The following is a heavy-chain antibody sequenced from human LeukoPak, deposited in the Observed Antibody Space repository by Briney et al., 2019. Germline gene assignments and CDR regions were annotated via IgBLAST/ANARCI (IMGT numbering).Heavy chain of an antibody. D-gene: IGHD4-17*01. CDR2: IYYSGST. CDR1: GGSIGSYY. J-gene: IGHJ4*02. V-gene: IGHV4-59*01. Sequence: SETLSVTSTNSGGSIGSYYWSWMRQPPGKRLEWIGYIYYSGSTNYNPSLKSRVTISVDTSKNQFSLKLSSVTAADTAVYYCARDGSDYASGYFDYWGQGTLVTVSS. CDR3: ARDGSDYASGYFDY.